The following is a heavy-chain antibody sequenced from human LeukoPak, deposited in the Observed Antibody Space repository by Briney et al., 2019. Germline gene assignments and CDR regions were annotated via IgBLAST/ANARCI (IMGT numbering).Heavy chain of an antibody. J-gene: IGHJ6*04. D-gene: IGHD3-9*01. CDR1: GGTFSSYA. CDR3: ARSRGNYDILTGSMDYYYYGMDV. V-gene: IGHV1-69*13. Sequence: SVKVSCKASGGTFSSYAISWVRQAPGQGLEWMGGIIPIFGTANYAQKFQGRVTITADESTSTAYIALSSLRSEDTAVYSCARSRGNYDILTGSMDYYYYGMDVWGKGTTVTVSS. CDR2: IIPIFGTA.